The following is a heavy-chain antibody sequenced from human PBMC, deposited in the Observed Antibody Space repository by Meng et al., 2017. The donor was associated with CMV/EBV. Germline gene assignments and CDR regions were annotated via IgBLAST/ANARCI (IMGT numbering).Heavy chain of an antibody. Sequence: GGSLRLSCAASGFTFSSYEMNWVRQAPGQGLEWVSYISSSGSTIYYADSVKGRFTISRDNAKNSLYLQMNSLRAEDTAVYYCARGGKQLVLVPVYYYYGMDVWGQGTTVTVSS. CDR2: ISSSGSTI. CDR1: GFTFSSYE. CDR3: ARGGKQLVLVPVYYYYGMDV. J-gene: IGHJ6*02. V-gene: IGHV3-48*03. D-gene: IGHD6-13*01.